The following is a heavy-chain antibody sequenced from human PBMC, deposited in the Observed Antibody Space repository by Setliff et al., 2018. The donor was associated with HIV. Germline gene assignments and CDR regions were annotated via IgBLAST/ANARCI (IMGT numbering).Heavy chain of an antibody. CDR2: IYHSGST. CDR1: GGSISSSNW. J-gene: IGHJ4*02. D-gene: IGHD1-26*01. CDR3: ARGTFSGPDY. V-gene: IGHV4-4*02. Sequence: PSETLSLTCAVSGGSISSSNWWSWVRQPPGKGLEWIGEIYHSGSTNYNPSLKSRVTISVDTSKNQFSLKLNSVTAAATAVYYCARGTFSGPDYWGQGTLVTVSS.